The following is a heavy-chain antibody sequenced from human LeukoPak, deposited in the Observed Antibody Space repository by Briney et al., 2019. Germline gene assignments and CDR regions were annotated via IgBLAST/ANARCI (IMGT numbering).Heavy chain of an antibody. J-gene: IGHJ5*02. CDR1: GFTFSSYA. CDR2: ISYDGSNK. V-gene: IGHV3-30*04. CDR3: ARDYLLWFGEISNWFDP. Sequence: TGGSLRLSCAASGFTFSSYAMHWVRQAPGKGLEWVAVISYDGSNKYYADSVKGRFTISRDNSKNTLYLQMNSLRAEDTAVYYCARDYLLWFGEISNWFDPWGQGTPVTVSS. D-gene: IGHD3-10*01.